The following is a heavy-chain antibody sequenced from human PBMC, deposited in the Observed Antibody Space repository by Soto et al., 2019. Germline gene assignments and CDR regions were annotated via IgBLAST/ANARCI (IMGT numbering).Heavy chain of an antibody. D-gene: IGHD5-18*01. CDR1: GYSFTSYW. Sequence: GESLKISCKGSGYSFTSYWIGWVRQMPGKGLEWMGIIYPGDSDTRYSPSFQGQVTISADKSISTAYLQWSSLKASDTAMHYCARRDNRDSGYSYGADYWGQGTLVTVSS. CDR2: IYPGDSDT. CDR3: ARRDNRDSGYSYGADY. J-gene: IGHJ4*02. V-gene: IGHV5-51*01.